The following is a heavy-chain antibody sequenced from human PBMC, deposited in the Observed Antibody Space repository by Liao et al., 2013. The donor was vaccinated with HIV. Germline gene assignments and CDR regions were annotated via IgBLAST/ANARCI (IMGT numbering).Heavy chain of an antibody. CDR1: GGSISSYY. CDR2: IYYSGST. V-gene: IGHV4-59*01. J-gene: IGHJ4*02. Sequence: QVQLQESGPGLVKPSETLSLTCTVSGGSISSYYWSWIRQPPGKGLEWIGYIYYSGSTNYNPSLRSRVTISVDTSKNQFSLKLSSVTAADTAVYYCARCSRVPAAMIDWGQGTLVTASS. D-gene: IGHD2-2*01. CDR3: ARCSRVPAAMID.